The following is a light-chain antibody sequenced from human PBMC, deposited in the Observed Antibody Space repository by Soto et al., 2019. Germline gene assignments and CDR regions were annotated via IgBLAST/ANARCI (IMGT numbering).Light chain of an antibody. V-gene: IGKV3-11*01. CDR3: QQRSNWPLT. CDR2: DVS. Sequence: EIVLTQSPATLSLSPGERGTLSCRASQSVSTYLAWYQQKPGQAPRLLIYDVSNRATSIPARFSGSGSGTDFTLTISSLEPEDFAVYYCQQRSNWPLTFGGGTKVDIK. CDR1: QSVSTY. J-gene: IGKJ4*01.